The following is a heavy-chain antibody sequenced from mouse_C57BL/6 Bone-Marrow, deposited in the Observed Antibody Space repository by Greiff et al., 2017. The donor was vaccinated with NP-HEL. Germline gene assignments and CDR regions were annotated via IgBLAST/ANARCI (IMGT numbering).Heavy chain of an antibody. J-gene: IGHJ4*01. CDR1: GYTFTSYW. CDR3: AREFDFIYGSSSYYYAMDY. CDR2: IDPSDSYT. Sequence: QVQLQQPGAELVKPGASVKLSCKASGYTFTSYWMQWVKQRPGQGLEWIGEIDPSDSYTNYNQKFKGKATLTVDTSSSTAYMQLSSLTSEDSAVYYCAREFDFIYGSSSYYYAMDYWGQGTSVTVSS. V-gene: IGHV1-50*01. D-gene: IGHD1-1*01.